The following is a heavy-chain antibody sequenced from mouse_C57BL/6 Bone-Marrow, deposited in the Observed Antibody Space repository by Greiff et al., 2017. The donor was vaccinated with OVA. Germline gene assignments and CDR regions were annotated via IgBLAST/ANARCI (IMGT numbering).Heavy chain of an antibody. Sequence: VQLQQSGPGLVQPSQSLSITCTVSGFSLTSYGVHWVRQSPGKGLEWLGVIWSGGSTDYNAACMSRLSITKDNSKSQVFFKMNSLQADDTAIYYCAKRGRDYGSSYGYFDVWGTGTTVTVAA. CDR2: IWSGGST. D-gene: IGHD1-1*01. J-gene: IGHJ1*03. CDR1: GFSLTSYG. V-gene: IGHV2-5*01. CDR3: AKRGRDYGSSYGYFDV.